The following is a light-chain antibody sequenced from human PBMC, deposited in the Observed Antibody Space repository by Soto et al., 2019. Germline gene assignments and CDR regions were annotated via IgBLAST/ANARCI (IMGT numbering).Light chain of an antibody. J-gene: IGKJ2*01. CDR2: DAS. CDR3: LLYFSPDRYT. V-gene: IGKV3-11*01. Sequence: EIVLTQSPATLSLSPGERATLSCRASQSVSGHLAWYQQKPGQAPRLLIYDASNRASGIPARFSGSWSGTDFTLTISSVEPEDFAMYYCLLYFSPDRYTFGPGTKVQIK. CDR1: QSVSGH.